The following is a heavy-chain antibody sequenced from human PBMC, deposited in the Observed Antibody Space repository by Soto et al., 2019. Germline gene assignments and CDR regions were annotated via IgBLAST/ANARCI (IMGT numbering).Heavy chain of an antibody. Sequence: QVQLVESGGGVVQPGGSLRLSCAASGFTFSSYGMHWVRQAPGKGLEWVAVISYDGSNKYYADSVKGRFTISRDNSKNTLYLQMNSLRAEDTAVYYCAKDWGDYGDYDAFDIWGQGTMVTVSS. CDR3: AKDWGDYGDYDAFDI. D-gene: IGHD4-17*01. J-gene: IGHJ3*02. CDR2: ISYDGSNK. V-gene: IGHV3-30*18. CDR1: GFTFSSYG.